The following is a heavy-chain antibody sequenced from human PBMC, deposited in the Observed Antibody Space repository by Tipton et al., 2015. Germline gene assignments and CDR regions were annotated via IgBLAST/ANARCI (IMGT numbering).Heavy chain of an antibody. CDR3: ARGTPFDY. Sequence: TLSLTCTVSGDSISSDSYHWGWIRQPPGKGLEYIGSIYHLGGALYNPSLQSRLSISIDTSKNQFSLKMHSVTATDTAVYYCARGTPFDYWGQGTLVTVSS. CDR2: IYHLGGA. V-gene: IGHV4-39*01. D-gene: IGHD2-15*01. J-gene: IGHJ4*02. CDR1: GDSISSDSYH.